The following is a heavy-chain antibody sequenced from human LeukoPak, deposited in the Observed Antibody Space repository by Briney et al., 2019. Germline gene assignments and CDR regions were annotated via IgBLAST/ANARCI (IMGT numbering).Heavy chain of an antibody. D-gene: IGHD2-15*01. J-gene: IGHJ1*01. Sequence: SETLSLTCTVSGGSISSYYWSWIRQPPGKGLEWIGYIYYSGSTNYNPSLKSRVTISVDTSKNQFSLKLSSVTAADTAVYYCARDYNGGSRYFQHWGQGTLVTVSS. CDR2: IYYSGST. CDR3: ARDYNGGSRYFQH. CDR1: GGSISSYY. V-gene: IGHV4-59*01.